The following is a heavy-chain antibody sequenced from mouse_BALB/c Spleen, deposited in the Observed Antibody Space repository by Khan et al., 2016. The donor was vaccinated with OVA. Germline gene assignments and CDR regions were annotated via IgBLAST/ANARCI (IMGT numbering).Heavy chain of an antibody. CDR2: INPSTGYT. CDR1: GYTFINYW. CDR3: ARRGSRWDFDD. Sequence: QVQLKQSGAELAKPGASVKMSCKASGYTFINYWILWIKQRPGQGLEWIGYINPSTGYTEYNQNFKDKATLTADKSSSTAYMQLSSLTSEDSTVYYCARRGSRWDFDDWGEGTTLTVSS. J-gene: IGHJ2*01. V-gene: IGHV1-7*01. D-gene: IGHD1-1*01.